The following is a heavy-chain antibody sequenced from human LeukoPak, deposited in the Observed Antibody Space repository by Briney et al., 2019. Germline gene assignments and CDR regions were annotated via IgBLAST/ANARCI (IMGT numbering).Heavy chain of an antibody. V-gene: IGHV1-69*08. CDR2: IIPILAKA. J-gene: IGHJ4*02. D-gene: IGHD3-10*01. CDR3: ARERGSSL. Sequence: ASVKVSCKASGGTPSNSTITWVRQAPGQGLEWMGKIIPILAKANYAQKFQGRVTITADKSTSTAYMGLSSLRSEDTAVYYCARERGSSLWGQGTLVTVSS. CDR1: GGTPSNST.